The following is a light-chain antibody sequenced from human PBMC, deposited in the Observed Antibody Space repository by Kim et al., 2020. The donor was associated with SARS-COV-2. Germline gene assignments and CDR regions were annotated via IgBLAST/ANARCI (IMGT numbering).Light chain of an antibody. V-gene: IGLV1-44*01. J-gene: IGLJ2*01. CDR2: SNS. Sequence: QSVLTQPLSASGTPGQRVTISCSGSSSNIGGNTVNWYQHLPGAAPKLLIYSNSQRPSGVPDRFSGSKSDTSASLAISGLQSEDEADYYCAAWDDRLNGVLFGGGTQLTVL. CDR3: AAWDDRLNGVL. CDR1: SSNIGGNT.